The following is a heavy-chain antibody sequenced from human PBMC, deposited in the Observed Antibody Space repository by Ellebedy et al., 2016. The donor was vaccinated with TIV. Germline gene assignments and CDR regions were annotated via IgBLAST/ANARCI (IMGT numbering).Heavy chain of an antibody. J-gene: IGHJ4*02. Sequence: GESLKISCAASRFTFNNAWMNWVRQAPGKGLEWVGRIKSKTDGETTDYAAPVKGRFTISRDDSINTLYLQMNSLKSEDTAVYYCASIDLQSCSGGSCTFDYWGQGTLVTVSS. CDR1: RFTFNNAW. V-gene: IGHV3-15*07. CDR3: ASIDLQSCSGGSCTFDY. CDR2: IKSKTDGETT. D-gene: IGHD2-15*01.